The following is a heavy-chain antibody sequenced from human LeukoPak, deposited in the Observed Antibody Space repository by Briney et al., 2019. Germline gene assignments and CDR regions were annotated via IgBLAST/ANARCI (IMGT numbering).Heavy chain of an antibody. V-gene: IGHV1-2*02. J-gene: IGHJ5*02. CDR1: GYTFTGYY. CDR2: IDPNSGGT. Sequence: ASVKVSCKASGYTFTGYYMHWVRQAPGQGLEWMGWIDPNSGGTNYAQKFQGRVTMTRDTPISTAYMELSRLRSDDTAVYYCAREVGPHYDYVWGEFLYPRHWFDPWGQGTLVTVSS. CDR3: AREVGPHYDYVWGEFLYPRHWFDP. D-gene: IGHD3-16*01.